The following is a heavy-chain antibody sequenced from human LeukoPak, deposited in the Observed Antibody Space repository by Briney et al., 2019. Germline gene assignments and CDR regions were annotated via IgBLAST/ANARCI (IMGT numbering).Heavy chain of an antibody. V-gene: IGHV3-49*03. D-gene: IGHD1-26*01. CDR3: TRIPRGVGATPVCHY. Sequence: PGGSQRLCCTASGFTFGDDAMSWCRQAPGKGLERVGFIRSKAYGGTTEYGASVEGRFTISRDDSKSVAYLEMNSLKTEDTAVYYCTRIPRGVGATPVCHYWGQGTLVTVSS. CDR1: GFTFGDDA. J-gene: IGHJ4*02. CDR2: IRSKAYGGTT.